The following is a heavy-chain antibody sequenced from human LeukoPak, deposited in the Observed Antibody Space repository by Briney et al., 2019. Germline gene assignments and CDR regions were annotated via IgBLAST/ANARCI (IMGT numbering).Heavy chain of an antibody. Sequence: PGGSLRLSCAASGFTFSSYWMSWVRQAPGKGLEYVANIKQDGSEKYYVDSVKGRFTISRDNAKNSLYLQMNTLRPEDTAVYYCARERQNKDFWSGGDYWGQGTLVTVSS. CDR1: GFTFSSYW. CDR3: ARERQNKDFWSGGDY. D-gene: IGHD3-3*01. CDR2: IKQDGSEK. V-gene: IGHV3-7*01. J-gene: IGHJ4*02.